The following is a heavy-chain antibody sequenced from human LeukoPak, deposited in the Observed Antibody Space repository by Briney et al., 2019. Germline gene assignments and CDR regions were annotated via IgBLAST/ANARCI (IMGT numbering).Heavy chain of an antibody. CDR3: ARDLYCGGDCQKGLDY. Sequence: GGSLRLSCAASGFTFSSYAMHWVRQAPGKGLEWVAVISYDGSNKYYADSVKGRFTISRDNSKNTLYLQMNSLRAEDTAVYYCARDLYCGGDCQKGLDYWGQGTLVTASS. D-gene: IGHD2-21*02. CDR2: ISYDGSNK. CDR1: GFTFSSYA. J-gene: IGHJ4*02. V-gene: IGHV3-30*04.